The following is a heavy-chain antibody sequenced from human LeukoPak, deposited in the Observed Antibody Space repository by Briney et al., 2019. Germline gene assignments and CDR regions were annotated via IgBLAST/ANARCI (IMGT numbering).Heavy chain of an antibody. V-gene: IGHV4-38-2*02. J-gene: IGHJ4*02. CDR2: FYHSGNT. Sequence: SETLSLTCTVSGFSISSSYYWGWIRQPPGKGLEWIGSFYHSGNTYYNPSLKSRVTISVDTSKNQFSLKLTSETAADTAVYYCLQVADYWGQGTLVTVSS. D-gene: IGHD4-11*01. CDR3: LQVADY. CDR1: GFSISSSYY.